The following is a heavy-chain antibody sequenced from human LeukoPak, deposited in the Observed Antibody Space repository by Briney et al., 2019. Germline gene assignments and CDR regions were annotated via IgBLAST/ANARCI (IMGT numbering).Heavy chain of an antibody. CDR1: GYTFTSYA. V-gene: IGHV7-4-1*02. CDR2: INTNTGNP. Sequence: ASVKVSCKASGYTFTSYAMNWVRQAPGQGLEWMGWINTNTGNPTYAQGFTRRFVFSLDTSVSTAYLQISSLKAEDTAVYYCARVVGCGGDCYSGISDYWGQGTLVTVSS. D-gene: IGHD2-21*02. CDR3: ARVVGCGGDCYSGISDY. J-gene: IGHJ4*02.